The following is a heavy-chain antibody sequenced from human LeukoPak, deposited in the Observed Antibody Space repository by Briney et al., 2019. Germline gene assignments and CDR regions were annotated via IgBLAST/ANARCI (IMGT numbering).Heavy chain of an antibody. D-gene: IGHD5-18*01. CDR3: ARDWDVDTAMVTVDY. CDR2: ISGSGKTI. CDR1: GFTFSSYG. Sequence: GRSLRLSCAASGFTFSSYGMHWVRHAPGKGLEWVSYISGSGKTIYYADSVKGRFTISRDNTKNSLYLQMNSLGAEDTAVYYCARDWDVDTAMVTVDYWGQGTLVTVSS. V-gene: IGHV3-48*01. J-gene: IGHJ4*02.